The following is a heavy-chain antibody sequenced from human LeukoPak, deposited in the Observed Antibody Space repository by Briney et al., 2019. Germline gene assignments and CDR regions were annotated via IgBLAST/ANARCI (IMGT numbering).Heavy chain of an antibody. J-gene: IGHJ4*02. CDR2: ISGSGGST. Sequence: GGSLRLSCAASGFTFSSYAMSWVRQAPGKGLEWVSAISGSGGSTYYADSVKGRFTISRDNSKNTMYLQMNSLRAEDTAVYYCAKDPGIAVAGTPGYWGQGTLVTVSS. D-gene: IGHD6-19*01. CDR3: AKDPGIAVAGTPGY. CDR1: GFTFSSYA. V-gene: IGHV3-23*01.